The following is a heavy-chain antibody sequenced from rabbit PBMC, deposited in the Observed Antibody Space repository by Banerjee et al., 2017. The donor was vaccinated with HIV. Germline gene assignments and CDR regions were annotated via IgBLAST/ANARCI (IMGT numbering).Heavy chain of an antibody. D-gene: IGHD8-1*01. CDR1: GNDFSAYA. J-gene: IGHJ4*01. Sequence: QQQLEESGGGLVKPEGSLTLTCKASGNDFSAYAISWVRQAPGKGLEWIAFLYPIYGATDYASWVNGRFTISKTSSTTVTLQMTSLTAADTATYFCARDTHYAGSGFYTGYYFDLWGQGTLVTVS. V-gene: IGHV1S45*01. CDR3: ARDTHYAGSGFYTGYYFDL. CDR2: LYPIYGAT.